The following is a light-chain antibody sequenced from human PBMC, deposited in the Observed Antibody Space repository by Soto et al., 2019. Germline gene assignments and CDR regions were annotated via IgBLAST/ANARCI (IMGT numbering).Light chain of an antibody. CDR1: QNIKTY. J-gene: IGKJ1*01. CDR2: AAS. Sequence: DIPMTQSPSSLSASVGDSVTITCRASQNIKTYLNWYQQKPGKAPNLLIYAASSLHSGVPSSFSGSGSGTDFTLTISSLQPEDFATYYCQQSFSSPPWTFGQGTKVEIK. V-gene: IGKV1-39*01. CDR3: QQSFSSPPWT.